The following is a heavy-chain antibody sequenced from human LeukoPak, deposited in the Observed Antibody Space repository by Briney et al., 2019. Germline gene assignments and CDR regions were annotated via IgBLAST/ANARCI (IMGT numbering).Heavy chain of an antibody. CDR1: GFTFSSYA. D-gene: IGHD3-9*01. CDR2: IIGSGGST. V-gene: IGHV3-23*01. CDR3: ARDDSLRYFDWLLSCPDY. J-gene: IGHJ4*02. Sequence: GGSLRLSCAASGFTFSSYAMSWVRQVPGKGLEWVSSIIGSGGSTYCADSVKGRFTISRDNSENTLYLQMNSLRAEDTAVYYCARDDSLRYFDWLLSCPDYWGQGTLVTVSS.